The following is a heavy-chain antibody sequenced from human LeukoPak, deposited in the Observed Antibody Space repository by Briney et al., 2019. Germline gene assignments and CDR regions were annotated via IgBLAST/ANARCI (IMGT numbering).Heavy chain of an antibody. V-gene: IGHV3-11*04. D-gene: IGHD6-19*01. CDR3: ARGASGWYLTNYYYMDV. Sequence: GGSLRLSCAASGFTFSDYYMSWIRQAPGKGLEWVSYISSSGSTIYYADSVKGRFTISRDNAKNSLYLQMHSLSAEATAVYYCARGASGWYLTNYYYMDVWGNGTTVTVSS. CDR2: ISSSGSTI. CDR1: GFTFSDYY. J-gene: IGHJ6*03.